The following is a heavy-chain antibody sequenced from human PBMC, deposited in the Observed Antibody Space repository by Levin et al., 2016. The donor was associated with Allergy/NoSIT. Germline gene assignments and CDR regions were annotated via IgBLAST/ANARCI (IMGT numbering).Heavy chain of an antibody. CDR3: AKDALMFGDPHWGYGMDV. CDR2: MSYDGSQK. J-gene: IGHJ6*02. Sequence: WIRQPPGKGLEWVAVMSYDGSQKKYADSVKGRFTISRDDSKNTLYLEMNSLRPEDTAVYYCAKDALMFGDPHWGYGMDVWGLGTTVTVSS. D-gene: IGHD3-10*02. V-gene: IGHV3-30*18.